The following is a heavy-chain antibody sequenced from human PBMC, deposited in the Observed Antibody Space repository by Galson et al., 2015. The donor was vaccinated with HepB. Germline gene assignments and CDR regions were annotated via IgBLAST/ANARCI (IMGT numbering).Heavy chain of an antibody. CDR3: AKRHLAYRSSSGGFDY. J-gene: IGHJ4*02. CDR2: ISYDGSNE. D-gene: IGHD6-6*01. Sequence: SLRLSCAASGFTFSRYAMHWVRQAPGKGLEWVAIISYDGSNENYADSVGGRFTISRDNSRGTLYVQMDSLKTEDTAVYYCAKRHLAYRSSSGGFDYWGQGTLVTVSS. V-gene: IGHV3-30*18. CDR1: GFTFSRYA.